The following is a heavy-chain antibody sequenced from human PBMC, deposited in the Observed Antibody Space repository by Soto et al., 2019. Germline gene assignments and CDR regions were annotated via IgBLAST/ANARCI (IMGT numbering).Heavy chain of an antibody. CDR3: ARRYCSSTSCPDAFDI. D-gene: IGHD2-2*01. CDR2: MNPSSGNT. Sequence: GASVKVSCKASGYTFTSYDINWVRQATGQGLEWMGWMNPSSGNTGYAQKFQGRVTMTRNTSISTAYMELSSLRSEDTAVYYCARRYCSSTSCPDAFDIWGQGTMVTVPS. J-gene: IGHJ3*02. V-gene: IGHV1-8*01. CDR1: GYTFTSYD.